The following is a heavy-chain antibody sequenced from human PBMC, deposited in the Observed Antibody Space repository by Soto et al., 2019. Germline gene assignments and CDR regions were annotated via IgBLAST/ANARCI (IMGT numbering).Heavy chain of an antibody. CDR2: IIPIFGTA. Sequence: SVKVSCKASGGTFSSYAISWVRQAPGQGLEWMGGIIPIFGTANYAQKFQVRVTITADESTSTAYMELSSLRFEDTAVYYCAVLYSDSRQRWFDPWGQGTLVTVSS. CDR1: GGTFSSYA. J-gene: IGHJ5*02. CDR3: AVLYSDSRQRWFDP. V-gene: IGHV1-69*13. D-gene: IGHD4-17*01.